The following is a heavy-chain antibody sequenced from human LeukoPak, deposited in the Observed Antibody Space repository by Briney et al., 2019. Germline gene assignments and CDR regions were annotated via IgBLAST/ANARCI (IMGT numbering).Heavy chain of an antibody. CDR1: GFTFSSYS. CDR3: AREPGITIFGVAEYYFDY. D-gene: IGHD3-3*01. J-gene: IGHJ4*02. Sequence: GGSLRLSCAASGFTFSSYSMNWVRQAPGKGLEWVSYLSSSSSTTYYADSVKGRFTISRDNAKHSLYLQMNSLRAEDTAVYDCAREPGITIFGVAEYYFDYWGQGTLVTVSS. CDR2: LSSSSSTT. V-gene: IGHV3-48*04.